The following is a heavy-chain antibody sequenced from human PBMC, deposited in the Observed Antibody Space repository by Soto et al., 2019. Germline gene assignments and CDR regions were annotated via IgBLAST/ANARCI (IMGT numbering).Heavy chain of an antibody. Sequence: PGGSLRLSCAASEFTFANAGINWVRQAPGKGLEWVGRIKSKADGGTTDYAAPVKGRLTISRDESQNTLYLQMNSVKTEDTAVYYCTSLYYGHWGQGTLVTVSS. J-gene: IGHJ4*02. CDR1: EFTFANAG. D-gene: IGHD4-17*01. CDR2: IKSKADGGTT. V-gene: IGHV3-15*07. CDR3: TSLYYGH.